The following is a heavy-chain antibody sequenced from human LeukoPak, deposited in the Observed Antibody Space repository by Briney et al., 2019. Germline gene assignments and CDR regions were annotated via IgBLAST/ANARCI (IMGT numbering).Heavy chain of an antibody. V-gene: IGHV3-48*01. D-gene: IGHD3-10*01. CDR2: ISSSSSTI. Sequence: PGGSLRLSCAASGFTFSSYSMNWVRQAPGKGLEWASYISSSSSTIYYADSVKGRFTISRDNAKNSLYLQMNSPRAEDTAVYYCAREPYYYGSGSHMGNWFDPWGQGTLVTVSS. J-gene: IGHJ5*02. CDR1: GFTFSSYS. CDR3: AREPYYYGSGSHMGNWFDP.